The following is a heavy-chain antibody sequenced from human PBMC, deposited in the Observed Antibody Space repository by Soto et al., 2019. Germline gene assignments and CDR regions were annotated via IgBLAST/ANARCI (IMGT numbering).Heavy chain of an antibody. J-gene: IGHJ4*02. D-gene: IGHD1-1*01. CDR1: GFSVSAYT. Sequence: QVQLVESGGGVVQPGRSLRLSCAASGFSVSAYTIHWVRQAPGKGLEWVAAISSDGNHKYYTDSVKGRFAISRDTSTNAVFLQMHSLGAEDTAVYYCASWEQPLFEYWGQGTLVTVSS. CDR2: ISSDGNHK. V-gene: IGHV3-30*09. CDR3: ASWEQPLFEY.